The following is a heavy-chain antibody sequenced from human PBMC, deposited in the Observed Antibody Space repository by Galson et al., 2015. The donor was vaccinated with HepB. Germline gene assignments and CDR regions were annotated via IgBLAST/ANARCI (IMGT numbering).Heavy chain of an antibody. Sequence: SLRLSCAASGFSFSRYSMNWVRQAPGKGLEWVSYIRSSTSTVFYADSVQGSFSISRDSAKNSLYLQMNSLRAEDTAVYYCARDFVSYSGVFDYWGQGILVTVSS. D-gene: IGHD5-12*01. J-gene: IGHJ4*02. CDR3: ARDFVSYSGVFDY. V-gene: IGHV3-48*04. CDR2: IRSSTSTV. CDR1: GFSFSRYS.